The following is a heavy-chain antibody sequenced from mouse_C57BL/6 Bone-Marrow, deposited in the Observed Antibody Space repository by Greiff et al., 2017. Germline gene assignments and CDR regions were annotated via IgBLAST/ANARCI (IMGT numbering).Heavy chain of an antibody. Sequence: QVMLQQSGPELVKPGASVKLSCKASGYAFSSSWMNWVQQRPGKGLEWVGRIYTGGGDTNYYGTVKGKDTLTADKSSSTAYMQSRSLTSEDSAVYFCARLVTTLDWYFDVWGTGTPVTVSS. J-gene: IGHJ1*03. V-gene: IGHV1-82*01. CDR1: GYAFSSSW. CDR2: IYTGGGDT. CDR3: ARLVTTLDWYFDV. D-gene: IGHD2-5*01.